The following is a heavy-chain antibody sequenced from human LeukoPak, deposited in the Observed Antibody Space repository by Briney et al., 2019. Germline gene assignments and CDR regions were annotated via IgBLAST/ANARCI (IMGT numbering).Heavy chain of an antibody. CDR1: GFTFSSYA. CDR3: ARELASYDSSGYMDY. Sequence: GGSLRLSCAASGFTFSSYAMSWVRQAPGKGLEWVSGISGSGDNTYYADSVKGRFTISRDNSKNTLYLQMNSLRAEDTAVYYCARELASYDSSGYMDYWGQGTLVTVS. CDR2: ISGSGDNT. J-gene: IGHJ4*02. V-gene: IGHV3-23*01. D-gene: IGHD3-22*01.